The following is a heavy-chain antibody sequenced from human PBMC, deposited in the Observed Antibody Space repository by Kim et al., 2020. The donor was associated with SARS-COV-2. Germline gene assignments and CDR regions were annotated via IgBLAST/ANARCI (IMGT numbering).Heavy chain of an antibody. Sequence: GGSLRLSCAASGFTFSSYSMNWVRQAPGKGLEWVSYISSSSGTIYYADSVKGRFTISRDNAENSLYLQMNSLRDEDTAVYYCAREGTLTIFGVAPPGYYYYMDVWGKGAPVTVSS. CDR1: GFTFSSYS. J-gene: IGHJ6*03. D-gene: IGHD3-3*01. V-gene: IGHV3-48*02. CDR2: ISSSSGTI. CDR3: AREGTLTIFGVAPPGYYYYMDV.